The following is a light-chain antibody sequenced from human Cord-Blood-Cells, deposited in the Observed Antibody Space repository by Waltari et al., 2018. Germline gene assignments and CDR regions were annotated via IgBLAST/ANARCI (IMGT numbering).Light chain of an antibody. V-gene: IGKV1-39*01. J-gene: IGKJ1*01. CDR1: QSISRY. CDR3: QQSYSTPWT. Sequence: IQMTQSPSSLSASVGDRVTITCRESQSISRYLKWYQQKPGKSPKLLIYAASSLQSGVPSRFSGSGSGTDFTLTISSLQPEEFATYYCQQSYSTPWTFGQGTKVEIK. CDR2: AAS.